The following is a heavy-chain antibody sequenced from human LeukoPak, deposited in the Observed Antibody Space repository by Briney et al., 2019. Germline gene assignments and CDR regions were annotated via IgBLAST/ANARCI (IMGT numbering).Heavy chain of an antibody. J-gene: IGHJ4*02. D-gene: IGHD3-22*01. CDR3: AKGPQLNSGYHPAY. CDR2: ITGSYDRT. V-gene: IGHV3-23*01. Sequence: GGSLRLSCAASGFTFSSAAMTWVRKAPGQGLEWVSTITGSYDRTYYAASVKDRFTISIDYSKNTLHLQLISLRVEDTAIYYCAKGPQLNSGYHPAYWGQGTLVTLSS. CDR1: GFTFSSAA.